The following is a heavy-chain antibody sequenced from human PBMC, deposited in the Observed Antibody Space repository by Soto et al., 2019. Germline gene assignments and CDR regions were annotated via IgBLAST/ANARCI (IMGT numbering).Heavy chain of an antibody. V-gene: IGHV3-15*01. J-gene: IGHJ4*02. Sequence: GGSLRLSCAASGFTFNNAWMSWVRQAPGKGLEWVGRSKSKTDREETDYPGPWKGRFTISRDESKNTLSLEMYSLQAEDTSVYYCIARRGRDRGIDFNNWGQGTRVTDSS. CDR3: IARRGRDRGIDFNN. CDR2: SKSKTDREET. D-gene: IGHD3-22*01. CDR1: GFTFNNAW.